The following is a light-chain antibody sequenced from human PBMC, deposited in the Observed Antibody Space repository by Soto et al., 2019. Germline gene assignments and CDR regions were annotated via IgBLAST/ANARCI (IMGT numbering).Light chain of an antibody. V-gene: IGLV2-23*03. J-gene: IGLJ2*01. Sequence: QAVVTQPASVSGSPGQSITISCTGTVSDVGSYNLVSWYQHHPGKAPKLIIYEGSKRPSGVSDRFSGSKSGITASLTVSGLQAEDEADYYCCSFATANTFAFGGGTKLTVL. CDR3: CSFATANTFA. CDR1: VSDVGSYNL. CDR2: EGS.